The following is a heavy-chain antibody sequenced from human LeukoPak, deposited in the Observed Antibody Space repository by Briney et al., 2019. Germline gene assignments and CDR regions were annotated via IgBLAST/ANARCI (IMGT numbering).Heavy chain of an antibody. V-gene: IGHV4-4*07. J-gene: IGHJ4*02. Sequence: SEPLSLTCTVSGGSISSYYWNWIRQPAGEGLEWIGRIYSSGNTNYNPSLKSRVTISVDKSRNQFSLKLTSVTAADTAVYYCARDSYGSGSYYPYYFDYWGQGTLVTVSS. CDR3: ARDSYGSGSYYPYYFDY. CDR2: IYSSGNT. D-gene: IGHD3-10*01. CDR1: GGSISSYY.